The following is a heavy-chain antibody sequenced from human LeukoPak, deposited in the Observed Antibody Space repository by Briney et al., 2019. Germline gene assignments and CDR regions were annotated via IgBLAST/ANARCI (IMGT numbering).Heavy chain of an antibody. CDR2: IYYSGNT. Sequence: SETLSLTCTVSGGSISSYYWSWIRQPPGKGLEWIGYIYYSGNTNYNPSLKSRVTISVDTSNNQFSLRLSSVTAADTAVYYCARDGWESGDYWGQGTLVTVSS. D-gene: IGHD1-26*01. J-gene: IGHJ4*02. CDR1: GGSISSYY. V-gene: IGHV4-59*12. CDR3: ARDGWESGDY.